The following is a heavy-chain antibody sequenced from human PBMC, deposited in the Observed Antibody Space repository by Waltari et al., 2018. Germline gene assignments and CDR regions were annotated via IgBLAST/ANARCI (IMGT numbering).Heavy chain of an antibody. J-gene: IGHJ4*02. D-gene: IGHD4-17*01. V-gene: IGHV3-48*03. CDR3: ARDRSPYGTFDY. CDR2: ISSSGSTI. Sequence: EVHLVESGGGLVQPGGSLRLSCPASGFTFSRYEMNWARQAPGKGLELVSYISSSGSTIYYSDSVKGRFTISRDNAKNSLFLQMNSLRAEDTAVYYCARDRSPYGTFDYWGQGTLVTVSS. CDR1: GFTFSRYE.